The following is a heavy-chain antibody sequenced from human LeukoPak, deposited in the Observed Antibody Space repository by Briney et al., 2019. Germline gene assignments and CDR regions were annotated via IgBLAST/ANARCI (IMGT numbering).Heavy chain of an antibody. D-gene: IGHD6-6*01. J-gene: IGHJ4*02. V-gene: IGHV4-30-2*01. CDR2: IYHSGST. CDR3: VRVGGYSSSPYYFDY. CDR1: GGSISSGGYY. Sequence: PSETLSLTCTVSGGSISSGGYYWSWIRQPPGKGLEWIGYIYHSGSTYYNPSLKSRVTISVDRSKNQFSLKLSSVTAADTAVYYCVRVGGYSSSPYYFDYWGQGTLVTVSS.